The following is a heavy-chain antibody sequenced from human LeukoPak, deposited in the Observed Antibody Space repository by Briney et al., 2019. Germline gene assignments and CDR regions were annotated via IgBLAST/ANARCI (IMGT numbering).Heavy chain of an antibody. D-gene: IGHD3-16*01. CDR1: GFTFSSYA. CDR2: ITSGGNT. J-gene: IGHJ4*02. CDR3: LKDWGTYRAFDY. Sequence: GGSLRLSCAASGFTFSSYAMARVRQAPGKGLEWVSAITSGGNTYFADSVKGRFTISRDNSKNTLHLQMNSLRVDDTAVYYCLKDWGTYRAFDYWGQGTLVTVSS. V-gene: IGHV3-23*01.